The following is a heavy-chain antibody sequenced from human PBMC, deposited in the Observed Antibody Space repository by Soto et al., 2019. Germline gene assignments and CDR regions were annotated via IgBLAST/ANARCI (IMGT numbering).Heavy chain of an antibody. CDR3: ARDPKDRAGIAVAGDYYYYGMDV. Sequence: PGGSLRLSCAASGFTFSSYAMHWVRQAPGKGLEWVAVISYDGSNKYYADSVKGRFTISRDNSKNTLYLQMNSLRAEDTAVYYCARDPKDRAGIAVAGDYYYYGMDVWGQGTTVTVSS. CDR2: ISYDGSNK. V-gene: IGHV3-30-3*01. CDR1: GFTFSSYA. D-gene: IGHD6-19*01. J-gene: IGHJ6*02.